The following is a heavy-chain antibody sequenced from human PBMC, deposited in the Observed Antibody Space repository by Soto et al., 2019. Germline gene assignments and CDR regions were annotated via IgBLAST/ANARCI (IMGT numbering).Heavy chain of an antibody. CDR3: AKDSGGEFSSFDY. V-gene: IGHV3-9*01. Sequence: GGSLRLSCAASGFTFDDYAMHWVRQAPGKGLEWVSGISWNSGSIGYADSVKGRFTISRDNAKNSLYLQMNSLRAEDTALYYCAKDSGGEFSSFDYWGQATLVTVSS. CDR1: GFTFDDYA. D-gene: IGHD3-16*02. CDR2: ISWNSGSI. J-gene: IGHJ4*02.